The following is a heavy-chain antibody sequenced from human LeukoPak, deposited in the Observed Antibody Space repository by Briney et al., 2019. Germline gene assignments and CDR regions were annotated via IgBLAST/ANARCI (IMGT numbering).Heavy chain of an antibody. CDR1: GLTVSRNY. V-gene: IGHV3-53*01. CDR2: IYSAGST. D-gene: IGHD3-10*01. Sequence: GGSLRLSCAASGLTVSRNYMSWVRQAPGKGLESVSVIYSAGSTYYADSVRGRFTISRDNAKNTLYLQMNSLRVEDTAVYYCARVGGHWGQGTLVTVSS. J-gene: IGHJ4*02. CDR3: ARVGGH.